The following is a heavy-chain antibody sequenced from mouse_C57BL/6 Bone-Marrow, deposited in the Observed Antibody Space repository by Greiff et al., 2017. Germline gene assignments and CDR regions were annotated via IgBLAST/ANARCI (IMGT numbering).Heavy chain of an antibody. CDR2: IHPNSGST. CDR3: ARWKYGSSRWYFDV. V-gene: IGHV1-64*01. Sequence: QVQLQQPGAELVKPGASVKLSCKASGYTFTSYWMHWVKQRPGQGLEWIGMIHPNSGSTNYNEKFKSKATLTVDKSSSTAYMQLSSLTSEDSAVYYCARWKYGSSRWYFDVWGTGTTVTVSS. CDR1: GYTFTSYW. D-gene: IGHD1-1*01. J-gene: IGHJ1*03.